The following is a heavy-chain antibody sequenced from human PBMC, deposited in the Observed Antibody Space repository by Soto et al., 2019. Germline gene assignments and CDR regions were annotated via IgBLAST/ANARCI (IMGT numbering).Heavy chain of an antibody. CDR1: GFTFSSYA. CDR3: ARDLPDSGYDSYNWFDP. J-gene: IGHJ5*02. D-gene: IGHD5-12*01. Sequence: GGSLRLSCAASGFTFSSYAMHWVRQAPGKGLEWVAVISYDGSNKYYADSVKGRFTISRDNSKNTLYLQMNSLRAEDTAVYYCARDLPDSGYDSYNWFDPWGQGTLVTVSS. CDR2: ISYDGSNK. V-gene: IGHV3-30-3*01.